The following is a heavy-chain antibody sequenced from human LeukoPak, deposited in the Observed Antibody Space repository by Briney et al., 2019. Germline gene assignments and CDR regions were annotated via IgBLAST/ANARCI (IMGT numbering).Heavy chain of an antibody. CDR3: ARLGARQMLEY. CDR2: IKQDGGQI. J-gene: IGHJ4*02. V-gene: IGHV3-7*01. D-gene: IGHD4-17*01. Sequence: GGSLRLSCAASEFTFSSYWMSWVRQAPGKGLEWVANIKQDGGQIYYLDSVKGRFTVSRDNAKNSLYLQMNSLRAEDTAVYYCARLGARQMLEYWGQGTLVTVSS. CDR1: EFTFSSYW.